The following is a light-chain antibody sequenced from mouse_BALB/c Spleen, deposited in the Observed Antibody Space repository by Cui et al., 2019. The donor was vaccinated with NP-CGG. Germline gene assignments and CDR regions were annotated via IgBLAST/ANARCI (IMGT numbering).Light chain of an antibody. CDR3: ALWYSNHWV. CDR2: GTN. J-gene: IGLJ1*01. V-gene: IGLV1*01. Sequence: QAVVTHESALTTSPGETVTLTCRSNTGAVTTNNYANWVQEKPDHLFTGLIGGTNNRAPGVPARFSGSLIGDKAALIITGAQTEDEAIYFCALWYSNHWVFGGGTKLTVL. CDR1: TGAVTTNNY.